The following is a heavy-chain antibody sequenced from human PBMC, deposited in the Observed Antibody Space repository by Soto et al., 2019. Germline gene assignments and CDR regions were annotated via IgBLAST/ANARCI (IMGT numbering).Heavy chain of an antibody. CDR1: GGSISSYY. D-gene: IGHD1-1*01. Sequence: QVQLQESGPGLVKPSETLSLTCTVSGGSISSYYWSWIRQLPGKGLEWIGYIYYSGRTNHNPSLKSRVSISVDTSKNQFSLKLNSVTAEATAVYYCARQGGTFDYWGQGNLVTVSS. V-gene: IGHV4-59*08. J-gene: IGHJ4*02. CDR2: IYYSGRT. CDR3: ARQGGTFDY.